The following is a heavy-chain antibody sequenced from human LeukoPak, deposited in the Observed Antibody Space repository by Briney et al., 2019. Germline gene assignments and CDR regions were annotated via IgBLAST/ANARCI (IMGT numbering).Heavy chain of an antibody. CDR1: GYTFTGYY. J-gene: IGHJ6*03. Sequence: ASVKVSCKASGYTFTGYYMHWVRQAPGQGLEWMGWINPNSGGTNYAQKFQGRVTMTRDTSISTAYMELSRLRSDDTAVYYCARGQTTVTTDYYYMDVWGKGTTVTVSS. CDR2: INPNSGGT. D-gene: IGHD4-17*01. CDR3: ARGQTTVTTDYYYMDV. V-gene: IGHV1-2*02.